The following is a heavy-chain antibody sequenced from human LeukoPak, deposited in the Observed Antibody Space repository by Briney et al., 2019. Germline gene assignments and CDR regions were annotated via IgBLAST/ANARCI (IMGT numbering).Heavy chain of an antibody. Sequence: ASVKVSCKASGYTFTSYGISWARQAPGQGLEWMGWISAYNGNTNYAQKLQGRVTMTTDTSTSTAYMELRSLRSDDTAVYYCGFLIAAAGSIDYWGQGTLVTVSS. D-gene: IGHD6-13*01. J-gene: IGHJ4*02. CDR2: ISAYNGNT. CDR3: GFLIAAAGSIDY. CDR1: GYTFTSYG. V-gene: IGHV1-18*01.